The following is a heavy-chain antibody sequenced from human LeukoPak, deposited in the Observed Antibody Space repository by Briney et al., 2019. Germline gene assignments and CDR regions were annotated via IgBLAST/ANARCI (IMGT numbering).Heavy chain of an antibody. J-gene: IGHJ6*02. D-gene: IGHD1/OR15-1a*01. V-gene: IGHV3-21*01. CDR3: ARDEVGDHDPTTFYYYYYGMDV. CDR1: GFTFSSYT. CDR2: IGLSSDFI. Sequence: GGSLRLSCAASGFTFSSYTMNWVRQAPGKGLEWVSSIGLSSDFIYYADSVKGRFTISRDNAKNSLYLQIKSLRAEDTAVYYCARDEVGDHDPTTFYYYYYGMDVWGQGTTVTVSS.